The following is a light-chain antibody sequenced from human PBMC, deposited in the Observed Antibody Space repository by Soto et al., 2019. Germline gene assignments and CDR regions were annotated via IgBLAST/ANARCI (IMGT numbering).Light chain of an antibody. Sequence: EIVLTQSPGTLSLSPGERATLSCRASQSVSSSYLAWYQQKPGQAPRILIYGASSRATGIPDRFSGSGSGTDFTLTISTLETEDFAVYYCQQYGSSPQTCGQGTKVEIK. V-gene: IGKV3-20*01. CDR2: GAS. J-gene: IGKJ1*01. CDR1: QSVSSSY. CDR3: QQYGSSPQT.